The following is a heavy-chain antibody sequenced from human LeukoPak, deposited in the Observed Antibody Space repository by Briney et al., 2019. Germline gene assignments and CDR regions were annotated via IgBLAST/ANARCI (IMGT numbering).Heavy chain of an antibody. D-gene: IGHD6-19*01. CDR2: IRSKANSYAT. Sequence: GGSLRLSCAASGFTFSGSAMHWVRQASGKGLEWVGRIRSKANSYATTYAASVKGRFTISRDDSKNTAYLQMNSRKTEDTAVYYCTRRTVAGNYYYMDVWGKGTTVTVSS. CDR3: TRRTVAGNYYYMDV. CDR1: GFTFSGSA. J-gene: IGHJ6*03. V-gene: IGHV3-73*01.